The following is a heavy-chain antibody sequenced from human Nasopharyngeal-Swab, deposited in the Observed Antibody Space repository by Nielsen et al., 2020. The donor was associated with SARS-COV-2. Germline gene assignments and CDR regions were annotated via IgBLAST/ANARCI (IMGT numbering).Heavy chain of an antibody. CDR1: GFSLSTSGVG. D-gene: IGHD6-19*01. Sequence: SGPTLVKPTQTLTLTCTFSGFSLSTSGVGVGWIRQPPGKALEWLALIYWDDDKRYSPSLKTRLTISKDTSKNQVVLTMTNMDPVDTATYYCARAVAGTALDYWGQGTLVTVSS. V-gene: IGHV2-5*02. CDR3: ARAVAGTALDY. CDR2: IYWDDDK. J-gene: IGHJ4*02.